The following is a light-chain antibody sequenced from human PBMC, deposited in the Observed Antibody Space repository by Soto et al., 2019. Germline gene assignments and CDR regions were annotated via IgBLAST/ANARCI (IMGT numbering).Light chain of an antibody. CDR2: KAS. CDR3: QQYNSYWS. V-gene: IGKV1-5*03. Sequence: DIQMTQSPSTLSASVGDRVTITCRATQSISNSLAWNQQKPGKAPKLLIYKASSVESGVPSRFSGRGPGTXFTXXITSLQPDDFAXYXCQQYNSYWSFGQGTKMEIK. J-gene: IGKJ1*01. CDR1: QSISNS.